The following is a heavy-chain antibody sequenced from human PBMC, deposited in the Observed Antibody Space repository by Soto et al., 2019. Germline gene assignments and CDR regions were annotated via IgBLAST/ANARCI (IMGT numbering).Heavy chain of an antibody. CDR3: AKSPGSYWDYCDF. J-gene: IGHJ4*02. CDR1: GFTFSSYA. D-gene: IGHD1-26*01. V-gene: IGHV3-23*01. Sequence: DVQLLESGGGLVQPGGSLRLSCAASGFTFSSYAMTWVRQAPGKGLEWISGISGTGGSTFRADSVKGRFAISRDNSKNMLYLQMNSLTAGDTAVYYCAKSPGSYWDYCDFWGQGILVTVSS. CDR2: ISGTGGST.